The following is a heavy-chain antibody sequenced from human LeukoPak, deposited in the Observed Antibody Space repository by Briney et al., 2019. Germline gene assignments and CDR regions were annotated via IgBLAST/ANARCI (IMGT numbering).Heavy chain of an antibody. CDR2: IYTSGST. CDR3: ARGFFSSGWTSHFDY. Sequence: SETLSLTCTVSGGSISSYYWSWIRQPAGKGLEWIGRIYTSGSTNYNPSLKSRVTMSVDTSKNQFSLKLSSVTAADTAVYYCARGFFSSGWTSHFDYWGQGTLVTVSS. V-gene: IGHV4-4*07. CDR1: GGSISSYY. J-gene: IGHJ4*02. D-gene: IGHD6-19*01.